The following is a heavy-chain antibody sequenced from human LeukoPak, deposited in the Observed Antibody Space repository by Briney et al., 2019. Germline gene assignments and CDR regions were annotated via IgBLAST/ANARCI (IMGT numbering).Heavy chain of an antibody. CDR3: ARADSGSYYPY. CDR1: GFTVSSKY. V-gene: IGHV3-66*01. D-gene: IGHD3-10*01. Sequence: GGSLRLSCAASGFTVSSKYMSWVRQAPGMGLEWVSIIYSGGSTYYADSVKGRFTISRDNSKNTLYLQMNSLRAEDTAVYYCARADSGSYYPYWGQGTLVTVSS. J-gene: IGHJ4*02. CDR2: IYSGGST.